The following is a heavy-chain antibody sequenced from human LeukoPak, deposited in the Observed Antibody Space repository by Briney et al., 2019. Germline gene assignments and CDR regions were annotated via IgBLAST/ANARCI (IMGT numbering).Heavy chain of an antibody. CDR2: VSYDGSDK. CDR1: GFTFSSYA. Sequence: GGSLRLSCAASGFTFSSYAMHWVRQAPGTGLEWVAVVSYDGSDKYYADSVKGRFTISRDNSKNTLYLEMNSLKSEDTAVYFCAKDRSSSPNWFDPWGQGTLVTVSS. CDR3: AKDRSSSPNWFDP. J-gene: IGHJ5*02. V-gene: IGHV3-30*04. D-gene: IGHD6-13*01.